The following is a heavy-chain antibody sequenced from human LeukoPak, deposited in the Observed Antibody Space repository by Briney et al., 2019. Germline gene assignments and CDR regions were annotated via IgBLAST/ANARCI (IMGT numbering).Heavy chain of an antibody. J-gene: IGHJ4*02. CDR2: ISAYNGNT. V-gene: IGHV1-18*01. D-gene: IGHD5-18*01. CDR1: GYTFTSYG. CDR3: ARAVGVQLWSNFFNY. Sequence: ASVTVSCKASGYTFTSYGISWVRQAPGQGLEWMGWISAYNGNTNYAQKLQGRVTMTTDTSTSTAYMELRGLRSDDTAVYYCARAVGVQLWSNFFNYWGQGTLVTVSS.